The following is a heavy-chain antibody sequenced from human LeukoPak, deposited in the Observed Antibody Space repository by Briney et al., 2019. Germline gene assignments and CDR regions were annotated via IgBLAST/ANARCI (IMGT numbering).Heavy chain of an antibody. J-gene: IGHJ4*02. CDR1: GGSISSSSYY. CDR2: IYYSGST. D-gene: IGHD3-10*01. V-gene: IGHV4-39*01. Sequence: PSETLSLTCTVSGGSISSSSYYWGWIRQPPGKGLEWIGSIYYSGSTYYNPSLKSRVTISVDTSKNQFSLKLSSVTAADTAVYYCARLLVRGVIPYWGQGTLVTVSS. CDR3: ARLLVRGVIPY.